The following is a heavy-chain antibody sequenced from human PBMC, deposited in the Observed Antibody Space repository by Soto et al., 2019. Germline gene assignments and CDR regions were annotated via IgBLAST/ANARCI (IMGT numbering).Heavy chain of an antibody. D-gene: IGHD4-17*01. J-gene: IGHJ4*02. CDR1: GFTFSSYG. Sequence: GGSLRLSCAASGFTFSSYGMHWVRQAPGKGLEWVAVIWYDGSNKYYADSVKGRFTISRDNSKNTLYLQMNSLRAEDTAVYYCARDPMGYGDYVLYYFDYWGQGTLVTVSS. CDR2: IWYDGSNK. CDR3: ARDPMGYGDYVLYYFDY. V-gene: IGHV3-33*01.